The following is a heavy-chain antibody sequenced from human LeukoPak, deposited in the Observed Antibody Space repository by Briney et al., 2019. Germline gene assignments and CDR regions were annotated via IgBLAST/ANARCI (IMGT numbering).Heavy chain of an antibody. CDR2: ISGSGGST. CDR3: AKGSPRGTYYYYMDV. CDR1: GFTFSTFV. J-gene: IGHJ6*03. D-gene: IGHD1-1*01. Sequence: GGSLRLSCAASGFTFSTFVMSWVRQAPGKGLEWVSAISGSGGSTYYADSVKGRFTISRDNSKNTLYLQMNSLRAEDTAVYYCAKGSPRGTYYYYMDVWGKGTTVTVSS. V-gene: IGHV3-23*01.